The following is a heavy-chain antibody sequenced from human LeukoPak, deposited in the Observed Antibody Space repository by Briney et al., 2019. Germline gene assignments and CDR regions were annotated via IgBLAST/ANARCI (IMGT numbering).Heavy chain of an antibody. CDR3: AGGGATSFDY. V-gene: IGHV3-48*04. CDR1: GFNVSYYS. CDR2: ISFSNSTL. J-gene: IGHJ4*02. Sequence: GGSLRLSCAASGFNVSYYSMNCVRQAPGKGLEWVSYISFSNSTLYYADSVRGRFTISRDNAKNSLSLQMNSLRAEDTAVYYCAGGGATSFDYWGKGILVTVSS. D-gene: IGHD5-12*01.